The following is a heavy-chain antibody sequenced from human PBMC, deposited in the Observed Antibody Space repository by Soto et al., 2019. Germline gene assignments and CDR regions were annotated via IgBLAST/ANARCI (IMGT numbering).Heavy chain of an antibody. Sequence: GGSLRLSCTGSGFPFSAYNMNWVRQVPGKGPEWISSITSKTGQIYYAESVKGRFTISRDNAKNSLYLEMNRLGAEDTAVYFCAKDLSRWPHYAFDSWGQGTLVTVSS. CDR1: GFPFSAYN. CDR2: ITSKTGQI. D-gene: IGHD4-17*01. V-gene: IGHV3-21*06. CDR3: AKDLSRWPHYAFDS. J-gene: IGHJ5*01.